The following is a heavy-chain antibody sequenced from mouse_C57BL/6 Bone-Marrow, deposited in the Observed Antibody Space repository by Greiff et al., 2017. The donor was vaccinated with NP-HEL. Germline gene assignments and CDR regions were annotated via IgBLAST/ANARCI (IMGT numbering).Heavy chain of an antibody. CDR3: ARSKLRRGYYFDY. CDR1: GYAFTNYL. V-gene: IGHV1-54*01. D-gene: IGHD2-4*01. CDR2: INPGSGGT. Sequence: QVQLQQSGAELVRPGTSVKVSCKASGYAFTNYLIEWVKQRPGQGLEWIGVINPGSGGTNYNEKFKGKATLTADKSSSTAYMQLSSLTSEDSAVYFCARSKLRRGYYFDYWGQGTTLTVSS. J-gene: IGHJ2*01.